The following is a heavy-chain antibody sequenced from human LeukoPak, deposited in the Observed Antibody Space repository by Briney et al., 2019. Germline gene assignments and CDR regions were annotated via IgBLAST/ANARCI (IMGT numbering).Heavy chain of an antibody. V-gene: IGHV3-30*02. J-gene: IGHJ4*02. Sequence: GGSLRLSCGASGFTFSNYGMLWVRQAPGKGLECVAFIRYDGNNKLYADSVKGRFTISRDNSKNTLYLHINSLRAEDTALYYCAKDNPLDYWGQGTLVTVSS. CDR1: GFTFSNYG. D-gene: IGHD1-14*01. CDR3: AKDNPLDY. CDR2: IRYDGNNK.